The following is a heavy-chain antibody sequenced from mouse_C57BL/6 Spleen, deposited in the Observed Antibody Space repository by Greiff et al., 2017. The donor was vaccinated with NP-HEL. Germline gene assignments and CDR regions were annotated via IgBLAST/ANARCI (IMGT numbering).Heavy chain of an antibody. V-gene: IGHV14-2*01. CDR2: IDPEDGET. J-gene: IGHJ1*03. CDR3: ARRGARGYFDV. CDR1: GFNIKDYY. Sequence: EVKLQQSGAELVKPGASVKLSCTASGFNIKDYYMHWVKQRTEQGLEWIGRIDPEDGETKYAPKFQGKATITADTSSNTAYLQISSLTSEDTAVYYCARRGARGYFDVWGTGTTVTVSS.